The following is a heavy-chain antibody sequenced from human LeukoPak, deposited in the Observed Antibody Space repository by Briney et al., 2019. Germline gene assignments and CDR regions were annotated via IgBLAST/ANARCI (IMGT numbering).Heavy chain of an antibody. CDR3: ARGGEVCSSTSCYRGHEY. D-gene: IGHD2-2*01. CDR2: INPDTGGT. J-gene: IGHJ4*02. CDR1: GYTFTGYY. V-gene: IGHV1-2*02. Sequence: ASVKVSCKASGYTFTGYYMHWVRRAPGQGLEWMGWINPDTGGTSYAQRFQGRVTMTRDTSISTAYMELIRLTSDDTAVYYCARGGEVCSSTSCYRGHEYWGQGTLVTVSS.